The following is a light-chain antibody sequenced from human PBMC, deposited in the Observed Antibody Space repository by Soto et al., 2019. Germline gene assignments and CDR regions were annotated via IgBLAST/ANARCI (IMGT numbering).Light chain of an antibody. J-gene: IGKJ1*01. CDR1: QSISSW. CDR2: KAS. V-gene: IGKV1-5*03. Sequence: DIQMTRSPATLSASVGDRGTITGRASQSISSWLAWYQQKPGKAPKLLIYKASTLESGVPSNFSGSGSGTDFTLTISSLQPDDFATYYCQQYNSYPRTFGPGTKVDIK. CDR3: QQYNSYPRT.